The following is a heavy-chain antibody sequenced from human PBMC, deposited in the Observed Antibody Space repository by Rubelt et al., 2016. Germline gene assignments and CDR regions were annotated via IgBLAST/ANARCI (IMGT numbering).Heavy chain of an antibody. CDR1: GFTFDDYT. CDR3: ARDQDGYNPTDPFDN. Sequence: EVQLVESGGVVVQPGGSLRLSCAASGFTFDDYTMHWVRQAPGKGLAWVSLIDWDGGTAKYVDSVTGRFTVSRYNSNNSLYLQRNGLRAEDTAVYYCARDQDGYNPTDPFDNWGQGTLVTVSS. J-gene: IGHJ4*02. V-gene: IGHV3-43*01. D-gene: IGHD5-24*01. CDR2: IDWDGGTA.